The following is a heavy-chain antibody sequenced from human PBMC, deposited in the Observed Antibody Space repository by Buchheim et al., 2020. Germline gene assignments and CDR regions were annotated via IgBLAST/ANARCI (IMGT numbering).Heavy chain of an antibody. CDR2: ISYDGNKK. CDR3: ARDGEYNWYDP. V-gene: IGHV3-30*04. Sequence: QVQLVQSGGGVVQPGGSLRLSCATSGFTFNTYTFHWVRQAPGKGLEWVAVISYDGNKKYYAVTVKGRFTVSRDNSTNTLFLEMNSLTADDTAVYYCARDGEYNWYDPWGQGT. CDR1: GFTFNTYT. J-gene: IGHJ5*02.